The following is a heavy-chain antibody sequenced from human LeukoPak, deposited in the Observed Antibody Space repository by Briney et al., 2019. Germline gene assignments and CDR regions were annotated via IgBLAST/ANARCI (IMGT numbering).Heavy chain of an antibody. J-gene: IGHJ4*02. V-gene: IGHV3-43*01. CDR3: AKDLSDIAMALEN. D-gene: IGHD3-16*02. CDR2: ISWDGDST. CDR1: GFIFDHYT. Sequence: GGSLRLSCATSGFIFDHYTMHWVRQAPGKGLEWVSLISWDGDSTYYANSVKGRFTISRDNSKNSLYLQMNSLRTEDTALYYCAKDLSDIAMALENWGQGTLVTVSS.